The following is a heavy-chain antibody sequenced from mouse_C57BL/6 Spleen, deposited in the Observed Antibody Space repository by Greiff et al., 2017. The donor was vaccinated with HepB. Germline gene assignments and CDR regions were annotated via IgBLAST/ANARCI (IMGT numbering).Heavy chain of an antibody. CDR1: GYTFTSYW. CDR2: INPSNGGT. D-gene: IGHD3-2*02. V-gene: IGHV1-53*01. J-gene: IGHJ4*01. Sequence: QVQQQQPGTELVKPGASVKLSCKASGYTFTSYWMHWVKQRPGQGLEWIGNINPSNGGTNYNEKFKSKATLTVDKSSSTAYMQLSSLTSEDSAVYYCARDGEKSSGHYAMDYWGQGTSVTVSS. CDR3: ARDGEKSSGHYAMDY.